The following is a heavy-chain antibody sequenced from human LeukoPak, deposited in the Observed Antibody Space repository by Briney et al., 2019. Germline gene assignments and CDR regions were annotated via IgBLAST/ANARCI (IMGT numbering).Heavy chain of an antibody. J-gene: IGHJ3*02. D-gene: IGHD3-10*01. V-gene: IGHV3-9*01. CDR3: ARDSGWFGEFGDAFDI. CDR2: ISWNSGSI. CDR1: GFTFDDYA. Sequence: GRSLRLSCAASGFTFDDYAMHWVRQAPGKGLEWVSGISWNSGSIGYADSVKGRFTISRDNAKNSLYLQMNSLRAEDTAVYYCARDSGWFGEFGDAFDIWGQGTMVTVSS.